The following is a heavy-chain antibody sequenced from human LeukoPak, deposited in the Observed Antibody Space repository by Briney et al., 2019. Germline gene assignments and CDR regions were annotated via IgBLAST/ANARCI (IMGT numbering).Heavy chain of an antibody. CDR3: ARDNAVGDIAWWFDP. J-gene: IGHJ5*02. V-gene: IGHV1-46*01. D-gene: IGHD3-16*02. Sequence: ASVKVSCKASGYSFTSHYMHWVRQAPGQGLEWMGLINPSGSSTLYAQKFQGRVTMTRDMSTTTDYMELSSLRSEDTAVYYCARDNAVGDIAWWFDPWGQGTLVTVSS. CDR2: INPSGSST. CDR1: GYSFTSHY.